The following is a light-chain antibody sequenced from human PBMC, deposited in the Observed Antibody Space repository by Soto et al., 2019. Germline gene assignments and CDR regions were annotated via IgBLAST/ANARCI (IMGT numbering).Light chain of an antibody. CDR2: DVS. V-gene: IGLV2-14*01. CDR1: SSDVGRYNS. J-gene: IGLJ2*01. Sequence: QSALTQPASVSGSPGQSITISCTGTSSDVGRYNSVSWYQQHPGKAPKLMIHDVSNRPSGVSNRFSGSKSGNTASLTISGLQAEDEADYYCSSYTSTTTLVVFVGGTKLTVL. CDR3: SSYTSTTTLVV.